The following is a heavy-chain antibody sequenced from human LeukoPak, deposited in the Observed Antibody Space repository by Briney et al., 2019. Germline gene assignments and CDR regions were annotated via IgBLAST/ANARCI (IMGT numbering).Heavy chain of an antibody. V-gene: IGHV1-18*01. J-gene: IGHJ4*02. CDR2: ISAYNGNT. Sequence: ASVRVSCKASGYTFTSYGISWVRQAPGQGLEWMGWISAYNGNTNYAQKLQGRVTMTTDTSTSTAYMELRSLRSDDTAVYYCARDYEGATGTTTAPFDYWSQGTLVTVSS. D-gene: IGHD1-1*01. CDR1: GYTFTSYG. CDR3: ARDYEGATGTTTAPFDY.